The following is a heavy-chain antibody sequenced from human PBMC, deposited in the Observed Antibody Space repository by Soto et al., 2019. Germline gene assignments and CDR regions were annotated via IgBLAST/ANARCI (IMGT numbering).Heavy chain of an antibody. CDR2: ISYDGSNK. V-gene: IGHV3-30*18. CDR1: GFTFSSYG. Sequence: PGGSLRLSCAASGFTFSSYGMHWVRQAPGKGLEWVAVISYDGSNKYYADSVKGRFTISRDNSKNTLHLQMNSLRAEDTAVYYCAKDSDIVALDYYYGMDVWGQGTTVTVSS. CDR3: AKDSDIVALDYYYGMDV. J-gene: IGHJ6*02. D-gene: IGHD2-15*01.